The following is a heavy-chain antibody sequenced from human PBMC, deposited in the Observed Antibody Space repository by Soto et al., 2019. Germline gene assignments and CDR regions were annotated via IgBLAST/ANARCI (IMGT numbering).Heavy chain of an antibody. V-gene: IGHV5-10-1*01. CDR3: ASITMVRGGWFDP. D-gene: IGHD3-10*01. CDR2: IDPSDSYT. CDR1: GYSFTSYW. J-gene: IGHJ5*02. Sequence: GESLKISCMGSGYSFTSYWISWVRQMPGKGLEWMGRIDPSDSYTNYSPSFQGHVTISADKSISTAYLQWSSLKASDTAMYYCASITMVRGGWFDPWGQGTLVTVSS.